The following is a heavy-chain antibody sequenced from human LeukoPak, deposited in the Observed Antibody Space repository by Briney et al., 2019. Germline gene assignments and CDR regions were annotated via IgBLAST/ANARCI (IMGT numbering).Heavy chain of an antibody. Sequence: GGSLRLSCAASGFTFDDYAMHWVRQAPGKGLEWVSGISWNSGSIVYADSVKGRFTISRDNSKNTLYLQMNSLRAEDTAVFYCARDLSRSSSYCGMPLWGQRPTVTVSS. CDR2: ISWNSGSI. CDR3: ARDLSRSSSYCGMPL. V-gene: IGHV3-9*01. CDR1: GFTFDDYA. D-gene: IGHD6-13*01. J-gene: IGHJ6*02.